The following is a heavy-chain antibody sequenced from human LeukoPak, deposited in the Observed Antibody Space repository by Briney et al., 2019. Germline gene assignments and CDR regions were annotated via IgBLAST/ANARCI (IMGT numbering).Heavy chain of an antibody. CDR2: ISSSSSYI. Sequence: PGGSLRLSCAASGFTFSSYSMNWVRQAPGKGLEWVSSISSSSSYIYYADSVKGRFTISRDNAKNSLYLQMNSLRAEDTAVYYCARSRDGGPYYYYYMDVWGKGTTVTVSS. CDR3: ARSRDGGPYYYYYMDV. CDR1: GFTFSSYS. J-gene: IGHJ6*03. V-gene: IGHV3-21*04. D-gene: IGHD4-23*01.